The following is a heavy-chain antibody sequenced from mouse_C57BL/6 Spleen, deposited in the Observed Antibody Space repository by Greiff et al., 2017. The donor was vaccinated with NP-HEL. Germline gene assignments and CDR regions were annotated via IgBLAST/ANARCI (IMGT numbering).Heavy chain of an antibody. V-gene: IGHV1-18*01. CDR2: INPNNGGT. D-gene: IGHD2-5*01. CDR3: ARNAYYSNRYYAMDY. J-gene: IGHJ4*01. CDR1: GYTFTDYN. Sequence: VQLKESGPELVKPGASVKIPCKASGYTFTDYNMDWVKQSHGKSLEWIGDINPNNGGTIYNQKFKGKATLTVDKSSSTAYMELRSLTSEDTAVYYCARNAYYSNRYYAMDYWGQGTSVTVSS.